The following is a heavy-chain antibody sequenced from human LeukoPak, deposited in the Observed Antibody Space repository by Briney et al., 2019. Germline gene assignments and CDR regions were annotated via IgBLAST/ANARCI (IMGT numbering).Heavy chain of an antibody. CDR2: INSDGSST. V-gene: IGHV3-74*01. J-gene: IGHJ4*02. CDR3: ARDHTSGYIPLGY. D-gene: IGHD3-22*01. Sequence: PGGSLRLSCAASGFTFSSYWMHWVRQAPGKGLVWVSRINSDGSSTSYADSVKGRFTISRDNAKNTLYLQMNSLRAEDTGLYFCARDHTSGYIPLGYWGQGTLVTVSS. CDR1: GFTFSSYW.